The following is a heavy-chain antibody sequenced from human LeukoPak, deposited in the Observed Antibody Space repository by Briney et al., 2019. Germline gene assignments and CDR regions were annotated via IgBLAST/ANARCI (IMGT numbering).Heavy chain of an antibody. CDR1: GFTSSSYS. CDR3: ARDEKGYFDY. V-gene: IGHV3-21*01. CDR2: ISSSSSYI. J-gene: IGHJ4*02. Sequence: GGSLRLSCAASGFTSSSYSMNWVRQAPGKGLEWVSSISSSSSYIYYADSVKGRFTISRDNAKNSLYLQMNSLRAEDTAVYYCARDEKGYFDYWGQGTLVTVSS.